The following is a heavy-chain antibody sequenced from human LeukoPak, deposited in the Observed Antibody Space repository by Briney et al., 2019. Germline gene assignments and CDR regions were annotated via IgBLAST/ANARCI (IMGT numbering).Heavy chain of an antibody. Sequence: SVKVSCKASGGTFSSYAISWVRQAPGQGLEWMGGIIPIFGTANYAQKFQGRVTITADESTSTAYMELSSLRSEDTAVHYCARRAYYYDSSGPTPPSFDIWGQGTMVTVSS. J-gene: IGHJ3*02. CDR1: GGTFSSYA. V-gene: IGHV1-69*13. CDR2: IIPIFGTA. D-gene: IGHD3-22*01. CDR3: ARRAYYYDSSGPTPPSFDI.